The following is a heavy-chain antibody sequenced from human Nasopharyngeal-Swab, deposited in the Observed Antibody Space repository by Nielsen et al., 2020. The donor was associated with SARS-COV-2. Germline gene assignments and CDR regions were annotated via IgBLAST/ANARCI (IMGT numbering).Heavy chain of an antibody. CDR3: AREKASGWSF. Sequence: GESLKISCAASGFSFSTYTMHWVRQAPGKGLEWVAVIAYDGSYNYYADSVKGRFTISRDNSKNTLYVQMNSLRAEDTAVYYCAREKASGWSFWGKGTLVTVSS. D-gene: IGHD6-19*01. CDR1: GFSFSTYT. V-gene: IGHV3-30-3*01. J-gene: IGHJ4*02. CDR2: IAYDGSYN.